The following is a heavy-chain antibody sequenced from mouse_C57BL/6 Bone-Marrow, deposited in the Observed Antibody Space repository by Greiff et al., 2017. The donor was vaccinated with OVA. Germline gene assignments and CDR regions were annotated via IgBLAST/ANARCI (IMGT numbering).Heavy chain of an antibody. CDR3: ARDDYDVYYAMDY. J-gene: IGHJ4*01. D-gene: IGHD2-4*01. CDR1: GYTFTSYW. CDR2: IDPSDSYT. V-gene: IGHV1-69*01. Sequence: QVQLQQPGAELVMPGASVKLSCKASGYTFTSYWMHWVKQRPRQGLEWIGEIDPSDSYTNYNQKFKGKSTLTVDKSSSTAYMQLSSLTSEDSAVYYCARDDYDVYYAMDYWGQGTSVTVSS.